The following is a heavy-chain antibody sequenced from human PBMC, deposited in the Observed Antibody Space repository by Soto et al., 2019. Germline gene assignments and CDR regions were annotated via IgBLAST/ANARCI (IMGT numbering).Heavy chain of an antibody. CDR2: IYYSGST. V-gene: IGHV4-59*12. CDR1: GGSISSYY. J-gene: IGHJ4*02. D-gene: IGHD2-8*01. CDR3: ARAGGVREFFDY. Sequence: SETLSLTCTVSGGSISSYYWSWIRQPPGKGLEWIGYIYYSGSTNYNPSLKSRVTISVDTSKNQFSLKLSSVTAADTAVYYCARAGGVREFFDYWGQGTLVTVSS.